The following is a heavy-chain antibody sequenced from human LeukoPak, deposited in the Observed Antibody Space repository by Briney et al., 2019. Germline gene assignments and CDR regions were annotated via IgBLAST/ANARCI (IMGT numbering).Heavy chain of an antibody. D-gene: IGHD2-2*01. V-gene: IGHV1-2*02. J-gene: IGHJ2*01. CDR1: GYTFTGYY. Sequence: ASVKVSCKASGYTFTGYYMHWVRQAPGQGLEWMGWINPNSGGTNYAQKVQGRVTMTRDTSISTAYLELSRLRSDDTAVYYCARDDAFSCTSCQAPWYFDLWGRGTLVTVSS. CDR3: ARDDAFSCTSCQAPWYFDL. CDR2: INPNSGGT.